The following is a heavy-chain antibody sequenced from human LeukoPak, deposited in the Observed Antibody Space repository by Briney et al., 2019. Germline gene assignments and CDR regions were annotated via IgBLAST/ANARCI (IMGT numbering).Heavy chain of an antibody. CDR2: IYYSGST. J-gene: IGHJ4*02. Sequence: SETLSLTCTVSGGSISSSSYYWGWIRQPPGKGLEWIGSIYYSGSTYYNPSLKSRVTISVDTSKNQFSLKLSSVTAADTAVYYCARVFRGVTTENYYFDYWGQGTLVTVSS. D-gene: IGHD4-17*01. CDR3: ARVFRGVTTENYYFDY. CDR1: GGSISSSSYY. V-gene: IGHV4-39*07.